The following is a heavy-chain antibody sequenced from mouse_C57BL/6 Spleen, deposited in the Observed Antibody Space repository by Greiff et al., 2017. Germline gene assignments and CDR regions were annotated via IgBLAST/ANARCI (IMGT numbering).Heavy chain of an antibody. Sequence: DVQLQESGPGLVKPSQSLSLTCSVTGYSITSGYYWNWIRQFPGNKLEWMGYISYDGSNNYNPSLKNRISITRDTSKNQFFLKLNSVTTEDTATYYCAREGANWAFAYWGQGTLVTVSA. CDR2: ISYDGSN. CDR3: AREGANWAFAY. V-gene: IGHV3-6*01. D-gene: IGHD4-1*01. CDR1: GYSITSGYY. J-gene: IGHJ3*01.